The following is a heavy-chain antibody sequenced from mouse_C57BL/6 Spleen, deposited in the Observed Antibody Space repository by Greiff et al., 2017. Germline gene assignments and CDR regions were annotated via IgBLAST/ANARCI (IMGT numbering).Heavy chain of an antibody. CDR1: GYTFTSYW. D-gene: IGHD4-1*01. Sequence: QVQLQQPGAELVMPGASVKLSCKASGYTFTSYWMHWVKQRPGQGLEWIGEIDPSDSYTNYNQKFKGKSTLTVDKSSSTAYMQLSSLTSEDSAVYCCARRGSGTYFDVWGTGTTVTVSS. CDR3: ARRGSGTYFDV. J-gene: IGHJ1*03. CDR2: IDPSDSYT. V-gene: IGHV1-69*01.